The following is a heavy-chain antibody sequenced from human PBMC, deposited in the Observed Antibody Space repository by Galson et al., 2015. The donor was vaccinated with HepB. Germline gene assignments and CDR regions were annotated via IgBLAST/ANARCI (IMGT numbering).Heavy chain of an antibody. J-gene: IGHJ6*03. CDR2: INHSGST. CDR1: GGSFSGYY. CDR3: ARVEYYDFWSGYSGVDTGYYYYYMDV. D-gene: IGHD3-3*01. Sequence: ETLSLTCAVYGGSFSGYYWSWIRQPPGKGLEWIGEINHSGSTNYNPSLKSRVTISVDTSKNQFSLKLSSVTAADTAVYYCARVEYYDFWSGYSGVDTGYYYYYMDVWGKGTTVTVSS. V-gene: IGHV4-34*01.